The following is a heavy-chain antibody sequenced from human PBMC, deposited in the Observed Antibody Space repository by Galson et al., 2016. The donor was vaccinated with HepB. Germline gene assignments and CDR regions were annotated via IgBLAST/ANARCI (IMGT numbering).Heavy chain of an antibody. CDR3: ARGGGTAVAGGGGHYFDY. D-gene: IGHD3-16*01. Sequence: SLRLSCAASEFTFSISWMTWLRQAPGKGLEWVATINQDGSERYYVDSVKGRFTISRDDPKNSLFLQMNSLRVEDTAVNYCARGGGTAVAGGGGHYFDYWGQGTLVTVSS. J-gene: IGHJ4*02. V-gene: IGHV3-7*01. CDR1: EFTFSISW. CDR2: INQDGSER.